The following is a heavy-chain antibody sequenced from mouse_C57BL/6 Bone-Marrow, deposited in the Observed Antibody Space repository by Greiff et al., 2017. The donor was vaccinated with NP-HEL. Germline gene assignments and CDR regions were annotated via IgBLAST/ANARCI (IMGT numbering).Heavy chain of an antibody. J-gene: IGHJ3*01. D-gene: IGHD3-2*02. CDR3: ALDSSGSYAY. CDR1: GYTFTSYW. V-gene: IGHV1-50*01. Sequence: QVQLQQSGAELVKPGASVKLSCKASGYTFTSYWMQWVKQRPGQGLEWIGEIDPSDSYTNYNQKFKGKATLTVDTSSSTAYMQLSSLTSEDSAVYYCALDSSGSYAYWGQGTLVTVSA. CDR2: IDPSDSYT.